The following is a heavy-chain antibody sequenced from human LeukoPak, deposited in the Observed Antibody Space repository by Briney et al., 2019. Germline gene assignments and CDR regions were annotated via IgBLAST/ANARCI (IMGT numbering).Heavy chain of an antibody. CDR1: GFTFSSYG. D-gene: IGHD6-13*01. CDR2: IRYDGSNK. CDR3: AKDGSSSWYHTDWFDP. V-gene: IGHV3-30*02. J-gene: IGHJ5*02. Sequence: GGSLRLSCAASGFTFSSYGMHWVRQAPGKGLEWVAFIRYDGSNKYYADSVKGRFTISRDNSKNTLYLQMNSLRAEDTAVYYCAKDGSSSWYHTDWFDPWGQGTLVTVSS.